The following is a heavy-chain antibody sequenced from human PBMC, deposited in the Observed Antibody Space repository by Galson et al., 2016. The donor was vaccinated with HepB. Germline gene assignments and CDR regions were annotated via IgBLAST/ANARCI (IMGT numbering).Heavy chain of an antibody. J-gene: IGHJ4*02. Sequence: PALVKPTQTLTLTCTFSGFSLSTSGVGVGWIRQPPGKALEWLAVIYWNDDKQYSPSLMTRLTIAKDTSKSQVVLTMTNMDPVDTATYYCAHPPVRDYDFWGGFYSGGDYFDYWGQGTLVTVSS. CDR1: GFSLSTSGVG. V-gene: IGHV2-5*01. CDR2: IYWNDDK. D-gene: IGHD3-3*01. CDR3: AHPPVRDYDFWGGFYSGGDYFDY.